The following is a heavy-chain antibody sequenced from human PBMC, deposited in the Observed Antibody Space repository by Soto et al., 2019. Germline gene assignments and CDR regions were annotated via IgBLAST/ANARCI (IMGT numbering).Heavy chain of an antibody. J-gene: IGHJ6*03. Sequence: SETLSLTCTVSGGSISGYYWSWIRQPPGKGPEWIGYIYYTGSTNYNPSLKSRVTISVDTSKNQFSLKLSSVTAADTAVYYCARTYSNYAYYYYYMDFWGKGTTVTVSS. D-gene: IGHD4-4*01. CDR3: ARTYSNYAYYYYYMDF. V-gene: IGHV4-59*08. CDR2: IYYTGST. CDR1: GGSISGYY.